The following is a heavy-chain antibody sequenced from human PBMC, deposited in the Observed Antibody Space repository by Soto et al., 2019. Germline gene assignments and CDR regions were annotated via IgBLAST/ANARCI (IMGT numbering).Heavy chain of an antibody. Sequence: PGGSLRLSCAASGFTFSSYAMSWVRQAPGKGLEWVSAISGSGGSTYYADSVKGRFTISRDNSKNTLYLQMNSLRAGDTAVYYCAKKGPQQWLVRGWFDPWGQGTLVTVSS. CDR2: ISGSGGST. CDR3: AKKGPQQWLVRGWFDP. J-gene: IGHJ5*02. D-gene: IGHD6-19*01. V-gene: IGHV3-23*01. CDR1: GFTFSSYA.